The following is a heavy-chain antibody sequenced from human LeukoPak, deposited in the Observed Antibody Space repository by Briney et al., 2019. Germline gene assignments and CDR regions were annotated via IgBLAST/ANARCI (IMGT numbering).Heavy chain of an antibody. CDR2: ISAYNGNT. J-gene: IGHJ4*02. D-gene: IGHD3-3*01. Sequence: GASVKVSCKASGYTFTSYGISWVRQAPGQGLEWMGWISAYNGNTNYAQKLQGRLTMTTDTSTSTAYMELRSLRSDDTAVYYCARVPSRITIFGVVITQIDYWGQGTLVTVSS. CDR3: ARVPSRITIFGVVITQIDY. V-gene: IGHV1-18*01. CDR1: GYTFTSYG.